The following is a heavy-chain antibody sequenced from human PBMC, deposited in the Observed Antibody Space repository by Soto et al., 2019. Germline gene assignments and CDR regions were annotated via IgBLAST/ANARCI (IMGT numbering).Heavy chain of an antibody. CDR3: AKDVYSGSYSRWFDP. CDR2: ISGSGGST. J-gene: IGHJ5*02. V-gene: IGHV3-23*01. CDR1: GFTFSSYA. D-gene: IGHD1-26*01. Sequence: EVKLLESGGGLVQPGGSLRLSCAASGFTFSSYAMSWVRQAPGKGLEWVSAISGSGGSTYYADSVKGRFTISRDNSKNTLYLQMNSLRAEDTAVYYCAKDVYSGSYSRWFDPWGQGTLVTVSS.